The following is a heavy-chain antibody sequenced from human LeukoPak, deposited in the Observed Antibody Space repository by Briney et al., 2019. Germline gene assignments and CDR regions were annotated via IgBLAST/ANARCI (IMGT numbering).Heavy chain of an antibody. J-gene: IGHJ3*01. CDR3: AMRIAGRLINDAFDL. V-gene: IGHV1-8*01. Sequence: GASVTVSCKASGYTFTSNDINWVRQAAGEGRGWMGWMNPNSGNTVYAQKFEGRVTITRDTSISAAYRELSSLRSDDTAVYYCAMRIAGRLINDAFDLWAQGTIVTVSS. CDR1: GYTFTSND. CDR2: MNPNSGNT. D-gene: IGHD6-6*01.